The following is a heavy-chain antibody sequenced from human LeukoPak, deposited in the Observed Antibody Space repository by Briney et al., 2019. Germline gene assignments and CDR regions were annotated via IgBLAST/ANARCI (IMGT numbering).Heavy chain of an antibody. V-gene: IGHV3-23*01. D-gene: IGHD1-26*01. CDR2: ISGRGDRT. CDR3: AREGVGPTYYYYGMDV. Sequence: PGGSLRLSCAASGFTFSSYAMTWFRQAPGKGLEWVSAISGRGDRTSYADSVKGRVTISRDNSKNTLYLQMNSLRAEDTAVYYCAREGVGPTYYYYGMDVWGQGTTVTVSS. CDR1: GFTFSSYA. J-gene: IGHJ6*02.